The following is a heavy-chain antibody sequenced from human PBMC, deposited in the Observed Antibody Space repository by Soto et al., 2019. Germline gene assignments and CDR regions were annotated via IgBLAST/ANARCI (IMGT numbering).Heavy chain of an antibody. CDR1: GFTFSSYS. Sequence: EVQLVESGGGLVKPGGSLRLSCAASGFTFSSYSMNWVRQAPGKGLEWVSSISSSSSYIYYADSVKGRFTISRDTAKNSRYLQMNSLRAEDTAVYYCARTLRDYGDPLFGYWGQGTLVTVSS. V-gene: IGHV3-21*01. CDR2: ISSSSSYI. D-gene: IGHD4-17*01. J-gene: IGHJ4*02. CDR3: ARTLRDYGDPLFGY.